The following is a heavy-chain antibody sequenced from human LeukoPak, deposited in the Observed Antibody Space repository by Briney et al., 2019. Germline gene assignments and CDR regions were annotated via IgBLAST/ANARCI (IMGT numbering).Heavy chain of an antibody. J-gene: IGHJ6*02. CDR2: IYYSGST. V-gene: IGHV4-59*08. Sequence: SETLSLTCTVSGGSISSYYWSWIRQPPGKGLEWIGYIYYSGSTNYNPSLKSRVTISVDTSKNQFSLKLSSVTAADTAVYYCARLMATNNPYYYYGMDVWGQGTTVTVSS. CDR1: GGSISSYY. CDR3: ARLMATNNPYYYYGMDV. D-gene: IGHD5-24*01.